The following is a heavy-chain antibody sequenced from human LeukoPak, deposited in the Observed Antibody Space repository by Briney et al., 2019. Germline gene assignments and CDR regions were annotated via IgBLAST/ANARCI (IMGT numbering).Heavy chain of an antibody. D-gene: IGHD2-2*01. CDR2: IYYSGST. Sequence: SETLSLTCTVSGGSISSHYWSWIRQPPGKGLEWIGYIYYSGSTNYNPSLKNRVTISVDTSKNQFSLKLSSVTAADTAVYYCARATYQLLPRGFDPWGQGTLVTVSS. CDR1: GGSISSHY. J-gene: IGHJ5*02. CDR3: ARATYQLLPRGFDP. V-gene: IGHV4-59*11.